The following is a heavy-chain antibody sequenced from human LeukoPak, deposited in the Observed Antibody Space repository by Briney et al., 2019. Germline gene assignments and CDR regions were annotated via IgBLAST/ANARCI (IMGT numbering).Heavy chain of an antibody. CDR3: ARIPVPEWELLPESDY. CDR2: IIPIFGTA. Sequence: SVKVSCKASGYTFTSYGISWVRQAPGQGLEWMGGIIPIFGTANYAQKFQGRVTITADESTSTAYMELSSLRSEDTAVYYCARIPVPEWELLPESDYWGQGTLVTVSS. J-gene: IGHJ4*02. V-gene: IGHV1-69*13. CDR1: GYTFTSYG. D-gene: IGHD1-26*01.